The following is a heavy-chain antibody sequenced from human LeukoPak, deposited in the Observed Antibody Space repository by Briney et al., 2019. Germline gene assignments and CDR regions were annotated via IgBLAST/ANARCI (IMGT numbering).Heavy chain of an antibody. CDR2: ISSSSSYI. J-gene: IGHJ4*02. D-gene: IGHD6-13*01. V-gene: IGHV3-21*01. Sequence: PGGSLRLSCAASGFTFSSYSMNWVRQAPGKGLEWVSSISSSSSYIYYADSVKGRFTISRDNAKNSLYLQMNSLRAEDTAVYYCARGATSSWPPEDYWGQGTLVTISS. CDR3: ARGATSSWPPEDY. CDR1: GFTFSSYS.